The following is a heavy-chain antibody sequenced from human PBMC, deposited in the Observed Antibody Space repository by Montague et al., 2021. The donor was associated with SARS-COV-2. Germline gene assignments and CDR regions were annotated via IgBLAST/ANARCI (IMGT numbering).Heavy chain of an antibody. V-gene: IGHV3-66*01. J-gene: IGHJ6*02. CDR3: ARDRYFDWLLSYGMDV. CDR1: GFTVGSNY. CDR2: IYSGGST. D-gene: IGHD3-9*01. Sequence: SLRLSCAASGFTVGSNYMSWVRQAPGKGLEWVSVIYSGGSTYYADSVKGRFTISRDNSKNTLYLQMNSLRAEDTAVYYCARDRYFDWLLSYGMDVWGQGTTVTVSS.